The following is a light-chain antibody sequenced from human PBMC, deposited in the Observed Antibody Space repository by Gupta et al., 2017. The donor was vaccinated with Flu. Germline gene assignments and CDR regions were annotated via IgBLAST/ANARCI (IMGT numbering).Light chain of an antibody. J-gene: IGKJ1*01. CDR1: QSLTIN. Sequence: GEGAALSCRARQSLTINMAWFQQKPGQPPRLLMSGASNRATGVPARFRGSGYGTDFTLTITSLQSEDFAVYYCQQYDRWPWTLGQGTKVEIK. CDR2: GAS. V-gene: IGKV3-15*01. CDR3: QQYDRWPWT.